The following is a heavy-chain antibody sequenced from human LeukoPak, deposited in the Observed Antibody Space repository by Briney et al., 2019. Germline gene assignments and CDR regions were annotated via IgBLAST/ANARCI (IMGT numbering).Heavy chain of an antibody. J-gene: IGHJ4*02. CDR2: IYYSGST. V-gene: IGHV4-31*03. CDR1: GGSISSGGYY. Sequence: PSETLSLTCTVSGGSISSGGYYWSWIRQHPGKGLEWIGYIYYSGSTYYNPSLKSRVTISVDTSKNQFSLKLSSVTAADTAVYYCARGGIGYDSSGYSLDYWGQGTLVTVSS. CDR3: ARGGIGYDSSGYSLDY. D-gene: IGHD3-22*01.